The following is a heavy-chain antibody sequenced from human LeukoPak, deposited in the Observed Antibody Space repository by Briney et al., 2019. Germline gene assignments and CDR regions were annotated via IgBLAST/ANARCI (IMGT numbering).Heavy chain of an antibody. D-gene: IGHD4-23*01. J-gene: IGHJ4*02. Sequence: ASXKVSCKASGYTFTSYDINWVRQATGQGLEWMGWMNPNSGNTGYAQKFQGRVTMTRNTSISTAYMELSSLRSEDTAVYYCARDLYLYGGNPVDYRGQGTLVTVSS. CDR3: ARDLYLYGGNPVDY. CDR2: MNPNSGNT. CDR1: GYTFTSYD. V-gene: IGHV1-8*01.